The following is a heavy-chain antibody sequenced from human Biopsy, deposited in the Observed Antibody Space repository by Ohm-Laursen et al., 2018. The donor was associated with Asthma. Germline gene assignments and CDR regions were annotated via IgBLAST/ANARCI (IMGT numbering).Heavy chain of an antibody. CDR3: AKGYYYDSSGFDY. D-gene: IGHD3-22*01. CDR1: GFTFSSYA. CDR2: ISGSGGST. J-gene: IGHJ4*02. V-gene: IGHV3-23*01. Sequence: SLRLSCSASGFTFSSYAMSWVRQAPGKGLEWVSAISGSGGSTYYADSVKGRFTISRDNSKNTLYLQMNSLRAEDTAVYYCAKGYYYDSSGFDYWGQGTLVTVSS.